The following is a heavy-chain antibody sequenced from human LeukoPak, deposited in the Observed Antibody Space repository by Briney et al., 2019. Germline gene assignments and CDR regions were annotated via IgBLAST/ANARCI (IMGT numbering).Heavy chain of an antibody. V-gene: IGHV4-39*07. CDR1: GGSISSSSYY. CDR3: ARVNSRGLDHNGMDV. Sequence: SETLSLTCTVSGGSISSSSYYWGWIRQPPGKGLEWIGSIYYSGSTYYNPSLKSRVTISVDTSKNQFSLKLSSVTAADTAVYYCARVNSRGLDHNGMDVWGQGTTVTVSS. CDR2: IYYSGST. J-gene: IGHJ6*02. D-gene: IGHD2/OR15-2a*01.